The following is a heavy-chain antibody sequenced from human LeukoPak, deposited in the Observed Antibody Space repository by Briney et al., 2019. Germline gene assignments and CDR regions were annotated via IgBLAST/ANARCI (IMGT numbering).Heavy chain of an antibody. J-gene: IGHJ3*02. Sequence: GGSLRLSCAASGFTVSSNYMSWVCQAPGKGLEWVSVIYSGGSTYYADSVKGRFTISRDNSKNTLYLQMNSLRAEDTAVYYCARDRASSSWYSDAFDIWGQGTMVTVSS. CDR3: ARDRASSSWYSDAFDI. CDR2: IYSGGST. D-gene: IGHD6-13*01. CDR1: GFTVSSNY. V-gene: IGHV3-66*01.